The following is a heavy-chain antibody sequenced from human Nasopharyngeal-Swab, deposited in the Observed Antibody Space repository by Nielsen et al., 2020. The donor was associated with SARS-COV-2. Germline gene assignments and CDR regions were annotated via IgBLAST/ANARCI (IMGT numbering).Heavy chain of an antibody. CDR3: ARGIAAAGTIDY. CDR2: INAGNGNT. Sequence: ASVKVSCKASGYTFTSYAMHWVRQAPGQRLEWMGWINAGNGNTKYSQKFQGRVTITRDTSASTAYMELSSLRSEDTAVYYCARGIAAAGTIDYWGQGTLVIVSS. J-gene: IGHJ4*02. D-gene: IGHD6-13*01. CDR1: GYTFTSYA. V-gene: IGHV1-3*01.